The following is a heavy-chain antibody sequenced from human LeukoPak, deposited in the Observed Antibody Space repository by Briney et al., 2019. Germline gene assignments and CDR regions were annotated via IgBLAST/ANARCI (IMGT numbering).Heavy chain of an antibody. CDR3: ARDFRADFWSGYYTGGAFDI. CDR1: GGSISSSSYY. CDR2: IYYSGST. Sequence: SETLSLTCTVSGGSISSSSYYWGWIRQPPGKGLEWIGSIYYSGSTYYNPSLKSRVTISVDTSKNQFSLKLSSVTAADTAVYYCARDFRADFWSGYYTGGAFDIWGQGTMVTVSS. J-gene: IGHJ3*02. D-gene: IGHD3-3*01. V-gene: IGHV4-39*07.